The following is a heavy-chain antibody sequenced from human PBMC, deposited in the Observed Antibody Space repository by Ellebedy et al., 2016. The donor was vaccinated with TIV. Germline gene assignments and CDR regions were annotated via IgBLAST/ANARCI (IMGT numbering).Heavy chain of an antibody. CDR1: GYSISSGYY. Sequence: MPSETLSLTCTVSGYSISSGYYWGWIRQPPGKGLEWIGSIYRSGSTYYNPSLKSRVTISVDTSKNQFSLKLSAVTAADTAVYYCARGQLVVGYWGQGILVTVSS. D-gene: IGHD6-13*01. J-gene: IGHJ4*02. CDR3: ARGQLVVGY. V-gene: IGHV4-38-2*02. CDR2: IYRSGST.